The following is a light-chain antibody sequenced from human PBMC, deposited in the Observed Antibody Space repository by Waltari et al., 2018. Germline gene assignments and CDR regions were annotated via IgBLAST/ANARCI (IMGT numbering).Light chain of an antibody. Sequence: IQFTQSPSSLSASVGDRVTTTCRASQGVTTYLAWYQQKPGKAPNLLISAASTLQSGVPSRFSGSGSGTDFTLTISSLQPEDFATYYCQHLHGYPITFGGGTKVEIK. CDR1: QGVTTY. J-gene: IGKJ4*01. CDR2: AAS. CDR3: QHLHGYPIT. V-gene: IGKV1-9*01.